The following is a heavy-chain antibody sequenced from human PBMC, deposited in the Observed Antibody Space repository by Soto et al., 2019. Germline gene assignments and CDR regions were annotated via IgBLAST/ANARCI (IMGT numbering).Heavy chain of an antibody. V-gene: IGHV4-59*01. J-gene: IGHJ4*02. CDR3: ASRASDDFDY. D-gene: IGHD2-2*01. Sequence: SETLSLTCTVSGGSMSYYHWSWIRQPPGKGLEWIGYIYYKGSTSSNPSLNSRVTISADTSKNQFSLKLTSVTAADTAVYYCASRASDDFDYWGQGILVTVSS. CDR1: GGSMSYYH. CDR2: IYYKGST.